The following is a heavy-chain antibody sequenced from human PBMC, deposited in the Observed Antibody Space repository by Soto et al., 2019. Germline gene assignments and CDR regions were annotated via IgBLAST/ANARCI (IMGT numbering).Heavy chain of an antibody. J-gene: IGHJ4*02. V-gene: IGHV2-5*01. CDR3: AHRGGATVGLYYFDY. CDR1: GFSLSTTGVG. D-gene: IGHD3-16*01. Sequence: QITLKESGPTLVKPTQTLTLTCTFSGFSLSTTGVGVSWIRQPPGKALGWLALIYWHDDERYSPSLKSRLTITKDTSKNQVVLTMTNMDPVDTATYYCAHRGGATVGLYYFDYWGQGALVTVSS. CDR2: IYWHDDE.